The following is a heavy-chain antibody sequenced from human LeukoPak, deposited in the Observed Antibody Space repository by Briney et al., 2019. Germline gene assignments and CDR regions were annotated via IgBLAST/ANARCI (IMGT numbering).Heavy chain of an antibody. V-gene: IGHV4-39*07. J-gene: IGHJ4*02. D-gene: IGHD5-18*01. CDR3: ARVDTAMVYFDY. CDR1: GGSISSSSYY. Sequence: SSETLSLTCTVSGGSISSSSYYWGWIRQPPGKGLEWIGSIYYSGSTYYNPSLKSRVTISVDTSKNQFSLKLSSVTAADTAVYYCARVDTAMVYFDYWGQGTLVTVSS. CDR2: IYYSGST.